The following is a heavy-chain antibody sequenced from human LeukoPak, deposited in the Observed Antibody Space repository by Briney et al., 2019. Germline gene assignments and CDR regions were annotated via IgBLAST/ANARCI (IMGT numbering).Heavy chain of an antibody. Sequence: GGSLRLSCAASGFTFDDYGMSWVRQAPGKGLEWVSSISTRSTYIYYADSVKGRFTISRDNAKNSLFLQMNSLRAEDTAVYYCARRRLAAAGTIQGEIVDQWGQGSLVTVSS. CDR3: ARRRLAAAGTIQGEIVDQ. V-gene: IGHV3-21*01. CDR2: ISTRSTYI. J-gene: IGHJ4*02. CDR1: GFTFDDYG. D-gene: IGHD6-13*01.